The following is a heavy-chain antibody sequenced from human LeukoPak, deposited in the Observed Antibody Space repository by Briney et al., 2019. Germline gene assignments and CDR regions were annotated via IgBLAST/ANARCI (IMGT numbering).Heavy chain of an antibody. CDR2: IYYSGST. CDR1: GGSISSSSYY. CDR3: ALTSGPRGGGSDWYFDL. J-gene: IGHJ2*01. Sequence: PSETLSLTCTVSGGSISSSSYYWGWIRQPPGKGLEWIGNIYYSGSTYYNPSLKSRVTISVDTSKNQFSLKLSSVTAADTAVYYCALTSGPRGGGSDWYFDLWGRGTLVTVSS. V-gene: IGHV4-39*07. D-gene: IGHD1-14*01.